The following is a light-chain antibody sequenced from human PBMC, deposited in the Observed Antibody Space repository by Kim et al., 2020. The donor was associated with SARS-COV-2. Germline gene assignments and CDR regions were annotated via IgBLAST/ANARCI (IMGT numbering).Light chain of an antibody. Sequence: DIQMTQSPSTLSASVGDRVTITCRASQSIRNWLAWYQQKPGKAPKLLIYDASGLESGVPSRFSGSGSGTGFTFTISGLQPDDFATYYCQPYSTYWVTFGGGTKVDIK. V-gene: IGKV1-5*01. CDR3: QPYSTYWVT. CDR2: DAS. CDR1: QSIRNW. J-gene: IGKJ4*01.